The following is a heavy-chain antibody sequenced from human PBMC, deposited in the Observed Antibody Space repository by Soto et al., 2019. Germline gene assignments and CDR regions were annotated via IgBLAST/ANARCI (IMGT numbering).Heavy chain of an antibody. CDR2: IYYSGST. J-gene: IGHJ4*02. CDR1: GGSVSSGSYY. Sequence: SETLSLTCTVSGGSVSSGSYYWSWIRQPPGKGLEWIGYIYYSGSTNYNPSLKSRVTISVDTSKNQFSLKLSSVTAADTAVYYCARTIDEDVWGSYRYYFDYWGQGTLVTVAS. CDR3: ARTIDEDVWGSYRYYFDY. V-gene: IGHV4-61*01. D-gene: IGHD3-16*01.